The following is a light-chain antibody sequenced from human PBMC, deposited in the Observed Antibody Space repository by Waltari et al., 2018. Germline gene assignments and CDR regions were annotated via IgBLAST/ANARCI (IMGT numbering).Light chain of an antibody. CDR3: QNHEKLPAT. J-gene: IGKJ1*01. CDR2: HAS. V-gene: IGKV3-20*01. Sequence: EIVLTQSPGTLSLSPGERATLACRASQSVSWFLAWYQQNPGQAPRLLNYHASNRATGIPDRFSGSGSGTDFSLTISILEPEDFAVYYCQNHEKLPATFGQGTKVEI. CDR1: QSVSWF.